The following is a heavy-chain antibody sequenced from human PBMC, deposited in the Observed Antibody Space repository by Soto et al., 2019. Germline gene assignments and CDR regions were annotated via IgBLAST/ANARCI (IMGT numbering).Heavy chain of an antibody. CDR2: IHDTGTT. CDR1: GGSISTGNW. Sequence: QVQLQESGPRLVKPSGTLSLTCAVSGGSISTGNWWSWVRQPPGKGLEWIGEIHDTGTTSHNPSLNKRVTISIDTSKHQFSLNLSFVTGADTAVYYCARAGYQTPGFDYWGQGTLVTVSS. CDR3: ARAGYQTPGFDY. J-gene: IGHJ4*02. V-gene: IGHV4-4*02. D-gene: IGHD3-16*02.